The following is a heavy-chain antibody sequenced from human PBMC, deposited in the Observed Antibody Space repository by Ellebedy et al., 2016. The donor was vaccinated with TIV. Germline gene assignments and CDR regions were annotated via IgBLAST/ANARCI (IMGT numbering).Heavy chain of an antibody. V-gene: IGHV1-24*01. CDR3: VIDHLAVTASEY. CDR1: GNTLTELS. J-gene: IGHJ4*02. CDR2: FDPEDGGT. D-gene: IGHD6-19*01. Sequence: ASVKVSXXVSGNTLTELSMHWVRQAPGKGFEWMGGFDPEDGGTIYAQKFQGRVTMTEDTSTDTAYMELNNLTSEDTAVYYCVIDHLAVTASEYWGQGTLVTVSS.